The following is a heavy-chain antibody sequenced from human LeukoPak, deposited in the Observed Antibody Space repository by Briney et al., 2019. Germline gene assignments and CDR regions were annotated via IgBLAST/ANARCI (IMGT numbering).Heavy chain of an antibody. D-gene: IGHD3-22*01. Sequence: GESLKISCKGSGYSFTSYWIGWVRQMPGKGLEWMGIIYPGDSDTRYSLSFQGQVTISADKSISTAYLQWSSLKASDTAMYYCARLAGYYDSSGVDLYYFDYWGQGTLVTVSS. CDR1: GYSFTSYW. J-gene: IGHJ4*02. CDR2: IYPGDSDT. CDR3: ARLAGYYDSSGVDLYYFDY. V-gene: IGHV5-51*01.